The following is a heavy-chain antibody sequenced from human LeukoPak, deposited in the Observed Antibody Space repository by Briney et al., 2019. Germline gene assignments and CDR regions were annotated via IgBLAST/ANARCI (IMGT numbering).Heavy chain of an antibody. CDR3: ARGVGSGSRLRAGDY. J-gene: IGHJ4*02. D-gene: IGHD1-26*01. CDR1: GFTFSNYD. Sequence: GGSLRLSCAASGFTFSNYDMSWVRQVPGKGLEWVSAISAHGDDTYYIDSVKGRFTISRDNSKNTLYLQMNSLRAEDTAVYYCARGVGSGSRLRAGDYWGQGTLVTVSS. V-gene: IGHV3-23*01. CDR2: ISAHGDDT.